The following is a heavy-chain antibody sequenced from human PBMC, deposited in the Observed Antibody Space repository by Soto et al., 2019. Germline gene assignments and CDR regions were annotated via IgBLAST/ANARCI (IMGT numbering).Heavy chain of an antibody. V-gene: IGHV4-31*03. Sequence: QVQLQDSGPLQVQPSQTLSLTCTVSGGSIRSGGYYWGWIRQHPEKGLEWIGYIHYRGTTHYNPTLRSRPTISVDASKTTFSLTRTSMTVADTAIYYCARGHVGLREPIDPFDLWGPGTMVNVSP. D-gene: IGHD4-17*01. CDR3: ARGHVGLREPIDPFDL. J-gene: IGHJ3*01. CDR1: GGSIRSGGYY. CDR2: IHYRGTT.